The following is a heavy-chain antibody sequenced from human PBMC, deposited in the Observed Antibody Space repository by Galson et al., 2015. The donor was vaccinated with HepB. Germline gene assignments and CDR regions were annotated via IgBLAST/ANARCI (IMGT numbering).Heavy chain of an antibody. CDR3: GRGSGNGDY. CDR1: GFSFSSYW. CDR2: IKQDGSEK. V-gene: IGHV3-7*05. Sequence: SLRLSCAASGFSFSSYWISWVRQAPGKGLEWVANIKQDGSEKYYVESVKGRFTISRDNAKNSLYLQMNSLRAEDTAVYYCGRGSGNGDYWGQGTLVTVSS. J-gene: IGHJ4*02. D-gene: IGHD4-23*01.